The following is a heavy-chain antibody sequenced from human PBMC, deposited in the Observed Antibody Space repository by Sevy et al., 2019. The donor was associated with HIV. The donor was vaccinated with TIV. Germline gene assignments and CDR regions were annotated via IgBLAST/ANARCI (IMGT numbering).Heavy chain of an antibody. CDR3: ARINSNAYYDFWSGYYLDYFDY. V-gene: IGHV3-7*01. J-gene: IGHJ4*02. CDR2: IKQDGSEK. D-gene: IGHD3-3*01. Sequence: GGSLRLSCAASGFTFSSYWMSWVRQAPGKGLEWVANIKQDGSEKYYVDSVKGRFTISRDNAKNSLYLQMNSLRAEDTAVYDCARINSNAYYDFWSGYYLDYFDYWGQGTLVTVSS. CDR1: GFTFSSYW.